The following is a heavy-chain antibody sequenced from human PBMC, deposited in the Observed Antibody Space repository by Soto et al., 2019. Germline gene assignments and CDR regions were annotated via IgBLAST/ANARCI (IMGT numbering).Heavy chain of an antibody. CDR3: ARRRYCGADCYSKYYYGMDV. V-gene: IGHV1-69*02. J-gene: IGHJ6*02. D-gene: IGHD2-21*02. CDR1: GSTFSSYT. CDR2: IIPVLGVT. Sequence: QVQLVQSGAEMKRPGSSVKVSCQASGSTFSSYTVSWVRQAPGQGLEWMGRIIPVLGVTNYAQKFKGRVTITADKSKTTAYMELSSRRSGDTAVYYCARRRYCGADCYSKYYYGMDVWGQGTTVTVSS.